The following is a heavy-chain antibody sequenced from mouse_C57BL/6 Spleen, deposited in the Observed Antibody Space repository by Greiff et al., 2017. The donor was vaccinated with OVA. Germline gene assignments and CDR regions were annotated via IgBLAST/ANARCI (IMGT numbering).Heavy chain of an antibody. CDR2: IRNKANGYTT. CDR3: ARYGYYGTMDY. Sequence: DVKLVESGGGLVQPGGSLSLSCAASGFTFTDYYMSWVRQPPGKALEWLGFIRNKANGYTTEYSASVKGRFTISRDNSQSSLYLQMNALRAEDSATYYCARYGYYGTMDYWGQGTSVTVSS. D-gene: IGHD1-1*01. J-gene: IGHJ4*01. V-gene: IGHV7-3*01. CDR1: GFTFTDYY.